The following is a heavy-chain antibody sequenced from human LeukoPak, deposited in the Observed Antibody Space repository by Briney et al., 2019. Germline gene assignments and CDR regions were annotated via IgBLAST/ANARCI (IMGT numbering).Heavy chain of an antibody. CDR1: GFTFSSYA. D-gene: IGHD3-22*01. Sequence: GGSLRLSCAASGFTFSSYAMHWVRQAPGKGLEWVAVISYDGSNKYYADSVKGRFTISRDNSKNTLYLQMNSLRAEDTAVYYCARESYYDSSGYLLNYYYGMDVWGQGTTVTVSS. CDR3: ARESYYDSSGYLLNYYYGMDV. J-gene: IGHJ6*02. V-gene: IGHV3-30*04. CDR2: ISYDGSNK.